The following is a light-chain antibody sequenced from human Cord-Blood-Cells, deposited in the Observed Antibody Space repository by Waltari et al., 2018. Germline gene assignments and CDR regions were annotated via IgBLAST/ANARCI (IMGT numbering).Light chain of an antibody. J-gene: IGLJ2*01. V-gene: IGLV2-14*01. CDR3: SSYTSSSTVV. CDR2: EVS. CDR1: SRDVGVDKD. Sequence: QSALTQPASVSGSPGQSHTISCSGTSRDVGVDKDVSWYQQYPGKAPKLMIYEVSNRPSGVSSRFSGSKSGNTASLTISGLQAEDEADYYCSSYTSSSTVVFGGGTKLTVL.